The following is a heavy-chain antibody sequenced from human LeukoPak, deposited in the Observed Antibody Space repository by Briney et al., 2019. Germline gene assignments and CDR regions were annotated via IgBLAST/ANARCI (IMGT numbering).Heavy chain of an antibody. CDR2: IYPSGST. CDR3: ARLWLQLIDY. Sequence: SETLSLTCAVSGGSISSDGYSWSWIRQPPGKGLEWIGYIYPSGSTYYNPSLKSRVTISVDRSKNQFSLKLNSVTAADTAVYYCARLWLQLIDYWGQGTLVTVSS. CDR1: GGSISSDGYS. D-gene: IGHD5-24*01. V-gene: IGHV4-30-2*01. J-gene: IGHJ4*02.